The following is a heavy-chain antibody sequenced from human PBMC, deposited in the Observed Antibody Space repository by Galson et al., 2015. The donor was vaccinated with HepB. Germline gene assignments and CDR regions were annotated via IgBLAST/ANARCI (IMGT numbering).Heavy chain of an antibody. V-gene: IGHV3-33*01. CDR1: GFTFSSYA. CDR2: IWYDGSNK. D-gene: IGHD4-17*01. CDR3: ARDKEAYGGPNWFDP. J-gene: IGHJ5*02. Sequence: SLRLSCAASGFTFSSYAMHWVRQTPGKGLEWVAVIWYDGSNKYYIDSVKGRFTISRDNSKNTLYLQMNSLRTEDTAVYFCARDKEAYGGPNWFDPRGQGTLVTVSS.